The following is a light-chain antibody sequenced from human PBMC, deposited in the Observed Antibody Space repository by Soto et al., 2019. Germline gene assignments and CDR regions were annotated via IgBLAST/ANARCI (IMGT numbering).Light chain of an antibody. CDR2: GAS. CDR1: VSVSSN. V-gene: IGKV3-15*01. J-gene: IGKJ1*01. CDR3: QQYNNWPTT. Sequence: EIVMTQSLDTLSVSPGERATVSCRASVSVSSNIAWYQQRPGPAPRLLIYGASTRATGIPARFSGSGSGTEFTLTISSLQLEDFAMYFCQQYNNWPTTFGQGTKVEIK.